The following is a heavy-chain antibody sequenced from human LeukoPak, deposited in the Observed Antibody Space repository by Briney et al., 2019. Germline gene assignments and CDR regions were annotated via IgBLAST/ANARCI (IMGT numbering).Heavy chain of an antibody. V-gene: IGHV3-7*01. CDR1: GFSFSDYW. J-gene: IGHJ4*02. Sequence: GGSLRLSYVASGFSFSDYWMSWVRQAPGKGLEWVVNIKKDGSEKYNVDSVKGRFTISRDNANKSLYLQMNSLRAEDTAVYYCARESKGRSKIDYWGQGTLVTVSS. D-gene: IGHD4-17*01. CDR2: IKKDGSEK. CDR3: ARESKGRSKIDY.